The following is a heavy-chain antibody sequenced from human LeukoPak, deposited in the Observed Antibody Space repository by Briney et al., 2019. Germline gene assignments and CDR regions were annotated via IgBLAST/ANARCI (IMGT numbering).Heavy chain of an antibody. CDR2: ISGNGGET. D-gene: IGHD3-16*02. CDR1: GFTFSNYG. V-gene: IGHV3-23*01. Sequence: HTGGTLRLSCAASGFTFSNYGMNWVRQAPGKGLEWVSTISGNGGETYHADSVKGRFTISRDNSKNTLYLQMNSLRAEDTAVYYCAKNSRVGFGGVIDPFDYWGQGTLVTVSS. CDR3: AKNSRVGFGGVIDPFDY. J-gene: IGHJ4*02.